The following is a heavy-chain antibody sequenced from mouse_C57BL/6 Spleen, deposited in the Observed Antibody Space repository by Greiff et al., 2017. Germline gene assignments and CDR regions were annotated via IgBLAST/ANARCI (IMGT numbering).Heavy chain of an antibody. V-gene: IGHV1-82*01. Sequence: QVQLQQSGPELVKPGASVKISCKASGYAFSSSWMNWVKQRPGKGLVWIGRIYPGDGDTNYNGKFKGKATLTADKSSSTAYMHLSSLTSEDSAVYFCARTTGVDCYFDVWGTGTTVTVSS. CDR3: ARTTGVDCYFDV. J-gene: IGHJ1*03. CDR2: IYPGDGDT. CDR1: GYAFSSSW. D-gene: IGHD4-1*02.